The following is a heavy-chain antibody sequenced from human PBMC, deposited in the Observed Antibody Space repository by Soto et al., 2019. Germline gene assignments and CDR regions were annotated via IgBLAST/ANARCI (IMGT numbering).Heavy chain of an antibody. D-gene: IGHD1-26*01. CDR2: IYYSGST. CDR1: GGSISSGGYY. V-gene: IGHV4-31*03. Sequence: SETLSLTCTVSGGSISSGGYYLSWIRQHPGKGLEWIGYIYYSGSTYYNPSLKSRVTISVDTSKNQFSLKLSSVTAADTAVYYCARPSGYYYYGMEVWGEGTKVTVSS. J-gene: IGHJ6*04. CDR3: ARPSGYYYYGMEV.